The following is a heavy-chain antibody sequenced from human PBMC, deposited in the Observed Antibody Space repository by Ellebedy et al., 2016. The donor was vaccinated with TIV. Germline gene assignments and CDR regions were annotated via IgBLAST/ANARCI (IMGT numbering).Heavy chain of an antibody. CDR1: GFTFSSYA. V-gene: IGHV3-30-3*02. Sequence: GGSLRLXXAASGFTFSSYAMHWVRQAPGKGLEWVAVISYDGSNKYYADSVKGRFTISRDNSKNTLYLQMNSLRAEDTAVYYCAKRIGFWSGYPPQNWFDPWGQGTLVTVSS. J-gene: IGHJ5*02. D-gene: IGHD3-3*01. CDR2: ISYDGSNK. CDR3: AKRIGFWSGYPPQNWFDP.